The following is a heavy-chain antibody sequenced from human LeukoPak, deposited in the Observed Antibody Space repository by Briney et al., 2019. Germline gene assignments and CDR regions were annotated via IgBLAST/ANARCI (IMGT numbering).Heavy chain of an antibody. V-gene: IGHV4-39*01. Sequence: PSETLSLTCTVSGGSISSSSYYWGWIRQPPGKGLAWIVSIYYSGSTYYNPSLKRGVTISVDTSKNQFSLKLSSVTAADTAVYYCARHEEYSYGYRKKTGVVSAYFDYWGQGTLVTVSS. J-gene: IGHJ4*02. CDR3: ARHEEYSYGYRKKTGVVSAYFDY. CDR1: GGSISSSSYY. CDR2: IYYSGST. D-gene: IGHD5-18*01.